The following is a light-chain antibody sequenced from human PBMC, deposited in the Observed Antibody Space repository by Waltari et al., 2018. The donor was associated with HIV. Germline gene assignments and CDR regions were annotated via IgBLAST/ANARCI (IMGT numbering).Light chain of an antibody. Sequence: QSALSQPASVSGSPGQSITISCTGGSGDVGTDNLVSWYQRLPGSAPKLIIYEATKRPSGVSNRFSGSKSGGTASLTISGLQADDEGHYYCCSYAGTVVFGGGTELTVL. CDR1: SGDVGTDNL. V-gene: IGLV2-23*01. CDR3: CSYAGTVV. J-gene: IGLJ2*01. CDR2: EAT.